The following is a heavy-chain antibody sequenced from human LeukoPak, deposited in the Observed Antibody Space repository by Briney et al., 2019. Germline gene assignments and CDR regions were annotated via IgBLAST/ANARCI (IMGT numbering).Heavy chain of an antibody. J-gene: IGHJ5*02. CDR2: ISSSGRST. CDR3: ARVRYCSGGSCYGNWYDP. Sequence: GGSLRLSCAASGFTFSSYEMNWVRQAPGKGLEWVSYISSSGRSTNYADSVRGRFTISRDNGKNSLYLQMNSLRAEDTAVYYCARVRYCSGGSCYGNWYDPWGQGTLVTVSS. D-gene: IGHD2-15*01. CDR1: GFTFSSYE. V-gene: IGHV3-48*03.